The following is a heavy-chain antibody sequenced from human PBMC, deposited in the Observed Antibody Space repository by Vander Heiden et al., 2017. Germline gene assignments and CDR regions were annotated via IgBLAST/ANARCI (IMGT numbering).Heavy chain of an antibody. D-gene: IGHD1-26*01. J-gene: IGHJ6*02. Sequence: EVQLVESGGGLVQPGRSLRLSCAASGFTFDDYAMHWVRQAPGKGLEWVSGISWNSGSIGYADSVKGRFTISRDNAKNSLYLQMNRLRAEDTALYYCAKDRGWDHYYGMDVWGQGTTVTVSS. CDR3: AKDRGWDHYYGMDV. V-gene: IGHV3-9*01. CDR2: ISWNSGSI. CDR1: GFTFDDYA.